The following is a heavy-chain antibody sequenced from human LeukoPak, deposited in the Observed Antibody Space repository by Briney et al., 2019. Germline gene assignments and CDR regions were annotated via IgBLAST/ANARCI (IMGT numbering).Heavy chain of an antibody. D-gene: IGHD2-21*02. CDR1: GGSISSYY. Sequence: SETLSLTCTVSGGSISSYYWSWIRQPAGKGLEWIGRIYTSGSTNYNPSLKSRVTMSVDTSKNKFSFKLSSVPAADTTVYYCWGVGPYCGGDCYPNWGQGTLVTVSS. CDR2: IYTSGST. J-gene: IGHJ4*02. CDR3: WGVGPYCGGDCYPN. V-gene: IGHV4-4*07.